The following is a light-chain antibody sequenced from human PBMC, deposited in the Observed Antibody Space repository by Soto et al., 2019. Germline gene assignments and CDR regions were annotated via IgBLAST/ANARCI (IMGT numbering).Light chain of an antibody. CDR2: AAS. V-gene: IGKV1-39*01. Sequence: DIQMTQSPSSLSASVGDRVTITCQASQDISNYLNWYQQKPGKAPKLPIYAASSLQSGVPSRFSGSGSGTDFTLTISSLQPEDFATYYCQQSYSTPITFGQGTRLEIK. CDR1: QDISNY. J-gene: IGKJ5*01. CDR3: QQSYSTPIT.